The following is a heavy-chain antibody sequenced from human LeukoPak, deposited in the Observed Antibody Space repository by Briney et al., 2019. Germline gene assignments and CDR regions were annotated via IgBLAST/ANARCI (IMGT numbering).Heavy chain of an antibody. CDR1: GYTLTELS. CDR2: FDPEDGET. J-gene: IGHJ4*02. Sequence: ASVKVSCKVSGYTLTELSMHWVRQAPGKGLEWMGGFDPEDGETIYAQKFQGRVTMTRDTSTSTVYMELSSLRSEDTAVYYCARGPGYGGGYYDSRSYFDYWGQGTLVTVSS. CDR3: ARGPGYGGGYYDSRSYFDY. D-gene: IGHD3-22*01. V-gene: IGHV1-24*01.